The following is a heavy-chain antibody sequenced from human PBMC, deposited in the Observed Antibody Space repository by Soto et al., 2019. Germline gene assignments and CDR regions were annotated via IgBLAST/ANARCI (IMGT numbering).Heavy chain of an antibody. Sequence: SETLSLTCTVSGGSISSGGYYWSWIRQHPGKGLEWIGYIYYSGSTYYNPSPKSRLTISVDTSKNHFSLRLTSVTAADTAVYYCARDLWVEPELYYYGMDVWGQGTTVTVSS. V-gene: IGHV4-30-4*08. CDR2: IYYSGST. J-gene: IGHJ6*02. CDR3: ARDLWVEPELYYYGMDV. D-gene: IGHD1-1*01. CDR1: GGSISSGGYY.